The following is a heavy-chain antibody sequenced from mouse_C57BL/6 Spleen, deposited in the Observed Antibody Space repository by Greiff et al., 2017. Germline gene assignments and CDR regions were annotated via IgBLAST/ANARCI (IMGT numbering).Heavy chain of an antibody. D-gene: IGHD1-1*01. CDR1: GYSITSGYY. Sequence: DVQLQESGPGLVKPSQSLSLTCSVTGYSITSGYYWNWIRQFPGNKLEWMGYISYDGSNNYNPFLKNRISITRDTSKNQFFLKLNSVTTEDTATYYCARDYYGSKDYWGQGTTLTVSS. J-gene: IGHJ2*01. CDR2: ISYDGSN. CDR3: ARDYYGSKDY. V-gene: IGHV3-6*01.